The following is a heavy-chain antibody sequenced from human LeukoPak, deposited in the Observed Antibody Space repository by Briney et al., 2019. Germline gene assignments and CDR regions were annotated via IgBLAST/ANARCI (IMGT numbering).Heavy chain of an antibody. J-gene: IGHJ4*02. D-gene: IGHD3-10*01. CDR1: GVSFSGYY. Sequence: SETLSLTCAVCGVSFSGYYWSWIRQPPGKGLEWIGEINHSGSTNYNPSLKSRVTISVDTSKNQFSLKLSSVTAADTAVYYCARGAPELWFGELLPTFDYWGQGTLVTVSS. CDR2: INHSGST. CDR3: ARGAPELWFGELLPTFDY. V-gene: IGHV4-34*01.